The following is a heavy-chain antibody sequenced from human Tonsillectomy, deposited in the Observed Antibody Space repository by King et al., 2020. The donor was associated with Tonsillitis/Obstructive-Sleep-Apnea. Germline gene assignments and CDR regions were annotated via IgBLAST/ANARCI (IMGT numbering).Heavy chain of an antibody. CDR3: SASTVSGAFDI. V-gene: IGHV3-15*01. CDR2: IKSISEGGTA. CDR1: GFTLSNDW. J-gene: IGHJ3*02. Sequence: VQLVESGGGLVKPGGFLRLSCAASGFTLSNDWMGLVRQAQGRGVGRVGRIKSISEGGTADYTALVKGRFIISRDDSKNTLYLQMNRLKTEDAALYYCSASTVSGAFDIWGQGTVVTVSS. D-gene: IGHD4-17*01.